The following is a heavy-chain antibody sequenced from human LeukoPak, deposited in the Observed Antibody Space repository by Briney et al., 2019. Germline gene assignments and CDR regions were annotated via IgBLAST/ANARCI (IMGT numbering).Heavy chain of an antibody. J-gene: IGHJ4*01. CDR1: GDSISLYY. Sequence: SETLSLTCTVSGDSISLYYWSWIRQPPGKGLEWIGYIYYTGRPKSNTSLKSRVTISVDTSKKQFSLNLSSVTAADTAVYYCARAGWVSTTWHFDYWGQGSLVTVSS. D-gene: IGHD3-3*02. V-gene: IGHV4-59*01. CDR2: IYYTGRP. CDR3: ARAGWVSTTWHFDY.